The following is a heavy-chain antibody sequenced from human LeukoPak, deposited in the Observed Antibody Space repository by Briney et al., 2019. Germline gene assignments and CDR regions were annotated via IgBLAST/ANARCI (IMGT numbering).Heavy chain of an antibody. CDR1: GGSISSYY. D-gene: IGHD3-3*01. Sequence: SETLSLTCTVSGGSISSYYWSWIRQAAGKGLEWIGRIYTSGSTNYNPSLKSRVTMSVDTSKNQFSLKLSSVTAADTAVYYCARDGGARDDGYFDYWGQGTLVTVSS. J-gene: IGHJ4*02. V-gene: IGHV4-4*07. CDR2: IYTSGST. CDR3: ARDGGARDDGYFDY.